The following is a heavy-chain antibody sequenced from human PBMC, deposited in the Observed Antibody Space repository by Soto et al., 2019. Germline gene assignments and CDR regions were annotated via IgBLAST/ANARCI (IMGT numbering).Heavy chain of an antibody. J-gene: IGHJ6*02. CDR1: GFTFSNYK. Sequence: PGGSLRLSCAASGFTFSNYKMNWVRRAPGKGLEWISAISSGDSYIYYADSVKGRFTISRDDAKNSLYLQMSSLSVEDTAVYYCVRDSSQRAVGGQGTTVPVPS. CDR3: VRDSSQRAV. CDR2: ISSGDSYI. V-gene: IGHV3-21*01.